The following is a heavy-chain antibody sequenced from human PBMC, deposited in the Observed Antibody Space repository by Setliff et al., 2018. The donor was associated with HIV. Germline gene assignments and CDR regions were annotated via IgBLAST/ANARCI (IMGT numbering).Heavy chain of an antibody. CDR3: AKTLHGRPYNDPLLF. CDR2: INTDGSSI. J-gene: IGHJ6*02. Sequence: GGSLRLSCVASGFTFSNYWMHWVRQAPGKGLVWVSRINTDGSSISHADSVKGRFTISRDNSKNTVFLQMNSLRPEDTAVYYCAKTLHGRPYNDPLLFWGQGTTVTVSS. D-gene: IGHD1-1*01. V-gene: IGHV3-74*01. CDR1: GFTFSNYW.